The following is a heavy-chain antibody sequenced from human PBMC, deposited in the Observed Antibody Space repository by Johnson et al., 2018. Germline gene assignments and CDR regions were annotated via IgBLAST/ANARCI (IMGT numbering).Heavy chain of an antibody. CDR2: ISWNSGSI. CDR3: AKGEKATLPAEYFQH. J-gene: IGHJ1*01. D-gene: IGHD5/OR15-5a*01. V-gene: IGHV3-9*01. CDR1: GFTFDDYA. Sequence: VQSGRSLRLSCAASGFTFDDYAMHWVRQAPGKGLEWVSGISWNSGSIGYADSVKGRFTISRDNAKNSLYLQMNSLRAEDTALYYCAKGEKATLPAEYFQHWGQGTLVTVSS.